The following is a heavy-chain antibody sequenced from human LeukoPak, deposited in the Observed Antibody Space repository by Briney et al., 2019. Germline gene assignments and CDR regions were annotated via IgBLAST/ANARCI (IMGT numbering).Heavy chain of an antibody. D-gene: IGHD5-18*01. Sequence: GGSLRLSCAASGFTFSSYAMHWVRQAPGKGLEWVAVISYDGSNKYYADSVKGRFTISRDNSKNTLYLQMNSLRAEDTAVYYCARGGGYSYGREEGYYWGQGTLVTVSS. CDR2: ISYDGSNK. J-gene: IGHJ4*02. CDR3: ARGGGYSYGREEGYY. V-gene: IGHV3-30-3*01. CDR1: GFTFSSYA.